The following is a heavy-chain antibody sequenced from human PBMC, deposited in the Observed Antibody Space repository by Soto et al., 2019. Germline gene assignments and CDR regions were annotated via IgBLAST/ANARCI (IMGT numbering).Heavy chain of an antibody. V-gene: IGHV1-69*12. J-gene: IGHJ4*02. CDR3: AIGARDCNGGICTSSCFDY. CDR1: GGTFSSYA. Sequence: QVQLVQSGAEVKKPGSSVKVSCKASGGTFSSYAISWVRQAPGQGLEWMGGIVPIFGTANYAQKFQGRVTITADESTNTAFMELSSMRSDDTAVDDCAIGARDCNGGICTSSCFDYWGQGTLVTVSS. D-gene: IGHD1-20*01. CDR2: IVPIFGTA.